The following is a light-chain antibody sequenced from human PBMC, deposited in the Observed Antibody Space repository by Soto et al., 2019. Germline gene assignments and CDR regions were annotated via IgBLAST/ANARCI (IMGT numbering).Light chain of an antibody. CDR3: QQYNDWHT. Sequence: DIVMTQSPATLSVSPGESATLSCRASQSVSSNLAWYQQKRGQAPRLLIYGASTRATDIPARFSGSGSGTEFTLTISSLQTEDFAVYYCQQYNDWHTFGQGTKLEIK. CDR1: QSVSSN. J-gene: IGKJ2*01. CDR2: GAS. V-gene: IGKV3-15*01.